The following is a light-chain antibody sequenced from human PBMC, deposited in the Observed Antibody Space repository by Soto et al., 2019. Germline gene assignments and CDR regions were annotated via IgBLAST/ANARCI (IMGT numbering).Light chain of an antibody. V-gene: IGLV6-57*04. J-gene: IGLJ3*02. CDR2: EDD. CDR3: QSYDSRDVV. Sequence: NFMLTQPHSVSESPGKTVIISCTRSSGSIATNYVQWYQQRPGGAPTTVIYEDDQRPSGVPDRFSGSIDSSSNSASLAISGLKTEDEADYYCQSYDSRDVVFGGGTKLTVL. CDR1: SGSIATNY.